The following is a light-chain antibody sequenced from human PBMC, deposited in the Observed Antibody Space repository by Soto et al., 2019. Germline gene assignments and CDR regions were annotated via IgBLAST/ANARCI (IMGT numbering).Light chain of an antibody. CDR3: QQYGSTPLT. CDR2: GAS. V-gene: IGKV3-20*01. CDR1: QSVSRNY. J-gene: IGKJ4*01. Sequence: EIVLTQSPGTLSLSPGGIATLSCRASQSVSRNYVAWYQQKPGQSPRLLIYGASNRASGIPDRFSGSASGADFTLSIARLEPEDFAMYYCQQYGSTPLTFGGGTKGEIK.